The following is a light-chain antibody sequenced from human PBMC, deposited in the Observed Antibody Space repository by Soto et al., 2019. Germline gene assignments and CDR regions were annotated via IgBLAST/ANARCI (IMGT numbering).Light chain of an antibody. CDR3: QQYGSSGT. CDR2: GAS. CDR1: QSVSNNY. J-gene: IGKJ1*01. Sequence: ELVLTQSKDTLTLSPGERATLSCRAIQSVSNNYLAWYQQKPGQAPRLLIYGASNRATGIPDRFSGSGSGTDFTLTISRLEPEDFAVYYCQQYGSSGTFGQGTKVDI. V-gene: IGKV3-20*01.